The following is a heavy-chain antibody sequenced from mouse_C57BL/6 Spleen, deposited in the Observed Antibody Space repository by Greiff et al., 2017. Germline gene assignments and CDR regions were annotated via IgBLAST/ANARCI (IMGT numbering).Heavy chain of an antibody. J-gene: IGHJ2*01. CDR3: AKGNLFYYFDY. CDR1: GYTFTTYP. V-gene: IGHV1-47*01. D-gene: IGHD6-2*01. Sequence: QVQLQQSGAELVKPGASVKMSCKASGYTFTTYPIEWMKQNHGKSLEWIGNFHPYNDDTKYNVKFKGKATLTVEKSSSTVYLESSRLTSADSAVYYYAKGNLFYYFDYWGQGTTRTVSS. CDR2: FHPYNDDT.